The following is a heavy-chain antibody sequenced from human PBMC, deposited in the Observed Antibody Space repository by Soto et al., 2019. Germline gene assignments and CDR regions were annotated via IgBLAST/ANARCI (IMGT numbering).Heavy chain of an antibody. V-gene: IGHV4-59*01. CDR2: IYYSGST. D-gene: IGHD1-26*01. Sequence: SETLSLTCTVSGGSISSYYWSWIRQPPGKGLEWIGYIYYSGSTNYNPSLKSRVTISVDTSKNQFSLKLSSVTAADTAVYYCAREGKTGAWLSVMDVWGQGTTVTVSS. CDR1: GGSISSYY. CDR3: AREGKTGAWLSVMDV. J-gene: IGHJ6*02.